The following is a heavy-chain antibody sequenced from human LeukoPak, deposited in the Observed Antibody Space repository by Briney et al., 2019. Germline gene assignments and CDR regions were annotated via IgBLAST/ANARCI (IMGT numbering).Heavy chain of an antibody. V-gene: IGHV3-33*01. D-gene: IGHD1-1*01. Sequence: GGSLRLSCAASGFTFSSYGMHWVRQAPGKGLEWVAVIWYDGSNKYYADSVKGRFTISRDNSKNTLYLQMNSLRAEDTAVYYCARPQLEDYYYYGMDVWGQGTTVTVSS. CDR2: IWYDGSNK. CDR1: GFTFSSYG. J-gene: IGHJ6*02. CDR3: ARPQLEDYYYYGMDV.